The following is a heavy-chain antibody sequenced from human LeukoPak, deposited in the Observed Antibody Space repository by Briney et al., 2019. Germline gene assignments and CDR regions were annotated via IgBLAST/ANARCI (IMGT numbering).Heavy chain of an antibody. D-gene: IGHD3-10*01. CDR3: ASPGPGMVRGVIGFDY. CDR2: ITYDGSNK. V-gene: IGHV3-30*04. Sequence: PGRSLRLSCAASGFTFSSHAMHWVRQAPGKGLEWVAVITYDGSNKYYADSVKGRFTISRDNSKNTLYLQMNSLRAEDTAVYYCASPGPGMVRGVIGFDYWGQGTLVTVSS. CDR1: GFTFSSHA. J-gene: IGHJ4*02.